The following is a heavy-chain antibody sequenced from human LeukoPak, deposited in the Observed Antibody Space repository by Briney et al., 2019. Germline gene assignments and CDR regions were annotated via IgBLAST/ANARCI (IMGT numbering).Heavy chain of an antibody. J-gene: IGHJ4*02. CDR1: GGSFNGYY. V-gene: IGHV4-34*01. Sequence: TSETLSLTCAVYGGSFNGYYWSWIRQPPGKGLEWIGEIKHTGSTNYNPSLKSRVTISVDTSKNQFSLKLSSATAADTAVYYCARVLRGATFGYWGQGTLVTVSS. D-gene: IGHD2/OR15-2a*01. CDR3: ARVLRGATFGY. CDR2: IKHTGST.